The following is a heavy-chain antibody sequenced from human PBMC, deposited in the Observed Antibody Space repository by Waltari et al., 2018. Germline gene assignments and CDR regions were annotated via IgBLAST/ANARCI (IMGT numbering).Heavy chain of an antibody. Sequence: QVQLQESGPGLVKPSETLSLTCAVSGYSISSGYYWGWLRQPPGQGLEWIGSIYHSGSTYYNPSLKSRVTISVDTSKNQFSLKLSSVTAADTAVYYCARHPSVEMATITGGVFDYWGQGTLVTVSS. CDR2: IYHSGST. CDR3: ARHPSVEMATITGGVFDY. CDR1: GYSISSGYY. J-gene: IGHJ4*02. V-gene: IGHV4-38-2*01. D-gene: IGHD5-12*01.